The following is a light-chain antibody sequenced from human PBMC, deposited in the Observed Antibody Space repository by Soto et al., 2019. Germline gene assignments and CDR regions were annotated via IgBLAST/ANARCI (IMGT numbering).Light chain of an antibody. V-gene: IGKV3-20*01. CDR3: QKYGSSPSWT. CDR2: GAS. J-gene: IGKJ1*01. Sequence: EIVLAQSPGTLSLSPGERATFSPSDIESVSSSYLAWYQQKPGQAPRLLIYGASSRATVIPDRFSGSGSGTDFTLTISRLEPEDFAVYYCQKYGSSPSWTFGQGTKVDIK. CDR1: ESVSSSY.